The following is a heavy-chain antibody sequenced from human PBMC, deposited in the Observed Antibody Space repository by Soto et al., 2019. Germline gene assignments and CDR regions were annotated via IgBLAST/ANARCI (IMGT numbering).Heavy chain of an antibody. CDR2: ISGSGGST. D-gene: IGHD3-10*01. J-gene: IGHJ6*02. Sequence: GGSLRLSCAASGFTFSSYAMSWVRQAPGKGLEWVSAISGSGGSTYYADSVKGRFTIARDNSKKTLYLQMNSLRAEDTAVYYCAKALTMVRGVARYYYYGMDVWGQGTTVTVSS. CDR1: GFTFSSYA. V-gene: IGHV3-23*01. CDR3: AKALTMVRGVARYYYYGMDV.